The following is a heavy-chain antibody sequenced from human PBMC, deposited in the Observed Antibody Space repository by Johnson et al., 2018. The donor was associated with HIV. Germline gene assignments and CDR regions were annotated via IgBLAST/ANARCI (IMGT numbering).Heavy chain of an antibody. V-gene: IGHV3-43D*03. D-gene: IGHD3-16*01. CDR2: ISWDGGST. J-gene: IGHJ3*02. Sequence: VQLVESGGGLVQPGGSRKLSCAASGFTFSGSAMHWVRQAPGKGLEWVSLISWDGGSTYYADSVKGRFTISRDNAKNSLYLQMNSLRAEDTALYYCAREGGANLDVFDIWGHGTMVTVSS. CDR1: GFTFSGSA. CDR3: AREGGANLDVFDI.